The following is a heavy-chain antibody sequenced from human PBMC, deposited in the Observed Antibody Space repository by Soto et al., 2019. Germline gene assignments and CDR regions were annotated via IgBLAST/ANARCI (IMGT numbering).Heavy chain of an antibody. CDR3: AKDPYYDFWSGVGGFDY. D-gene: IGHD3-3*01. V-gene: IGHV3-23*01. Sequence: HPGGSLRLSCAASGFTFSSYAMSWVRQAPGKGLEWVSAISGSGGSTYYADSVKGRFTISRDNSKNTLYLQMNSLRAEDTAVYYCAKDPYYDFWSGVGGFDYWGQGTLVTV. CDR1: GFTFSSYA. J-gene: IGHJ4*02. CDR2: ISGSGGST.